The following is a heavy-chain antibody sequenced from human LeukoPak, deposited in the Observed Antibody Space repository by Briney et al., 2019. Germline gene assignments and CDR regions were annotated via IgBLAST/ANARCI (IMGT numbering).Heavy chain of an antibody. D-gene: IGHD1-26*01. Sequence: SETLSLTCTVSGGSISNYYWSWIRQPPGKGLECVGYVYYSGNPDYNPSLKSRVTLSIDTSKNQFSLKLSSVTAADTAVYYCARDQYSGRFDYWGQGTLVTVSS. CDR1: GGSISNYY. CDR2: VYYSGNP. J-gene: IGHJ4*02. CDR3: ARDQYSGRFDY. V-gene: IGHV4-59*01.